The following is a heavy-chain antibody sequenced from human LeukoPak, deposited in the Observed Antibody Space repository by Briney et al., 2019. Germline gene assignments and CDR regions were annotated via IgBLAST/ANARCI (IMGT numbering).Heavy chain of an antibody. J-gene: IGHJ4*02. CDR1: GFTFSSYE. D-gene: IGHD4-23*01. CDR2: ISSSGSTI. CDR3: ARESQGAYGGNPSDY. Sequence: GGSLRLSCAASGFTFSSYEMNWVRQAPGKGLEWVSYISSSGSTIYYADSVKGRFTISRDNAKNSLYLQMNSLRAEDTAVYYCARESQGAYGGNPSDYWGQGTLVTVSS. V-gene: IGHV3-48*03.